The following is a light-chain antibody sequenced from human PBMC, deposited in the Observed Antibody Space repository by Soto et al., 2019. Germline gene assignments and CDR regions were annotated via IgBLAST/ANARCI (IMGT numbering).Light chain of an antibody. CDR1: QSNSSY. Sequence: DIQMTQSPSSLSASVGDRVTITCRASQSNSSYLNWYQQKPGKAPKLLIYAASSLQSGVTSRFSSSVSETDFTLPISSLQPEDFATYFCQQCYSTPLPCGGGTKVEIK. V-gene: IGKV1-39*01. CDR3: QQCYSTPLP. J-gene: IGKJ4*01. CDR2: AAS.